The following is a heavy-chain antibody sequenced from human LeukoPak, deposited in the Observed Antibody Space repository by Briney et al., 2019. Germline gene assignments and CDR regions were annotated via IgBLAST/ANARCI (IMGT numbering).Heavy chain of an antibody. D-gene: IGHD2-15*01. CDR3: ARQDIVGVVAATDYFDY. CDR2: IYYSGST. Sequence: PSETLSLTCTVPGGSISSSSYYWGWIRQPPGKGLEWIGSIYYSGSTYYNPSLKSRVTISVDTSKNQFSLKLSSVTAADTAVYYCARQDIVGVVAATDYFDYWGQGTLVTVSS. J-gene: IGHJ4*02. V-gene: IGHV4-39*01. CDR1: GGSISSSSYY.